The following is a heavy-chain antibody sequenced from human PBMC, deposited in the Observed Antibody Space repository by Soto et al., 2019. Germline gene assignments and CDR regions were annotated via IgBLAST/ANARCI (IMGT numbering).Heavy chain of an antibody. CDR3: VRQGFGPLHGLADV. Sequence: QVQLQESGPGLVKPSETLSLTFTVSSDSSSSYKWSWIRQTPGKGLEWIGYIDNNGGISYNPSLRSRITITISIDTSTKQVSLRLSSVTAADTAVYYCVRQGFGPLHGLADVWGQGTTVTVSS. J-gene: IGHJ6*02. D-gene: IGHD3-10*01. CDR2: IDNNGGI. CDR1: SDSSSSYK. V-gene: IGHV4-59*08.